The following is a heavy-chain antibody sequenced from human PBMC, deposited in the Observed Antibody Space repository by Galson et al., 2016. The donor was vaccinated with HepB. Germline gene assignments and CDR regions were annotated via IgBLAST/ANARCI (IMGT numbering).Heavy chain of an antibody. D-gene: IGHD6-6*01. J-gene: IGHJ4*02. CDR1: GYTFTSYA. CDR2: IDTSNGNT. Sequence: SVKVSCKASGYTFTSYAISWVRQAPAQALGYLGWIDTSNGNTNYPQKFQDRVTLTTDTSTGTTYMELRSLISDDTAVYYCARHYSSTWPAGLIFDSWGPGTRLTVSS. CDR3: ARHYSSTWPAGLIFDS. V-gene: IGHV1-18*01.